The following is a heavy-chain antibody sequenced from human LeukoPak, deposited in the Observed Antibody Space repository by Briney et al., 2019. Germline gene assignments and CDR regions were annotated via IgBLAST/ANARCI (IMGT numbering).Heavy chain of an antibody. CDR2: ISGSGGST. Sequence: PGGSPRLSCAASGFTFSSYAMSWVRQAPGKGLEWVSAISGSGGSTYYADSVKGRFTISRDNSKNTLYLQMNSLRAEDTAVYYCAKDMGSGYYYYFDYWGQGTLVTVSS. J-gene: IGHJ4*02. V-gene: IGHV3-23*01. CDR1: GFTFSSYA. CDR3: AKDMGSGYYYYFDY. D-gene: IGHD3-22*01.